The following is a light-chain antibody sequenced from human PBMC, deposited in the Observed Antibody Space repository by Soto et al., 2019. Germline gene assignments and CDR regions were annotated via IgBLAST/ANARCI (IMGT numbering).Light chain of an antibody. CDR3: QQYGTSPRT. CDR2: GVS. CDR1: QSVRSSY. Sequence: EIVLTQSPGTLSLSPGERATLSCRASQSVRSSYLAWYQQKLGQAPRLLIYGVSNRATGIPDRFSGSGSGTDFTLTISRLESEDFAVYYCQQYGTSPRTIGQGTKVEIK. J-gene: IGKJ1*01. V-gene: IGKV3-20*01.